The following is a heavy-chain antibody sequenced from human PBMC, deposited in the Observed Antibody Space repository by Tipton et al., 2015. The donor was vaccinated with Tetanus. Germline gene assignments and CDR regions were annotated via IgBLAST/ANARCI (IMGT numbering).Heavy chain of an antibody. Sequence: SLRLSCTASGFRFDLYGMSWVRQTPGKGLEWVSSISSSSRYIYYADSVKGRFTISRDNAKNSLYLQMISLRAEDTAVYSCARGMAEASNCGGDCYSDYWGQGTLVTVSS. CDR2: ISSSSRYI. D-gene: IGHD2-21*02. J-gene: IGHJ4*02. CDR3: ARGMAEASNCGGDCYSDY. V-gene: IGHV3-21*01. CDR1: GFRFDLYG.